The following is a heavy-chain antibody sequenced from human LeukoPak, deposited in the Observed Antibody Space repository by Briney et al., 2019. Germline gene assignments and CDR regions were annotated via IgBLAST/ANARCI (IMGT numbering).Heavy chain of an antibody. D-gene: IGHD5-12*01. Sequence: PSETLSLTCSVSGGSISSGGYYWSWIRQHPGKGLEWIGYIYYSGSTYYNPSLKSRVTISVDTSNNQFSPNLSSVTAADTAVYYCARDNQGYSGYDSRFDYWGQGTLVTVSS. V-gene: IGHV4-31*03. J-gene: IGHJ4*02. CDR2: IYYSGST. CDR3: ARDNQGYSGYDSRFDY. CDR1: GGSISSGGYY.